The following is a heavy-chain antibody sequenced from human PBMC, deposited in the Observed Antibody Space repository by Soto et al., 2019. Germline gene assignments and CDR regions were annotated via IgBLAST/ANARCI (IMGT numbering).Heavy chain of an antibody. CDR1: GGSISRSTYY. CDR3: ARQVPAAIRLGWFDP. V-gene: IGHV4-39*01. Sequence: SETLSLTCTVSGGSISRSTYYWGWIRQPPGKGLEWIGSIYYSGSTYYRPSLKSRVTISVDTSKNQFSLKLSSVTAADTAVYYCARQVPAAIRLGWFDPWGQGTLVTVS. D-gene: IGHD2-2*02. CDR2: IYYSGST. J-gene: IGHJ5*02.